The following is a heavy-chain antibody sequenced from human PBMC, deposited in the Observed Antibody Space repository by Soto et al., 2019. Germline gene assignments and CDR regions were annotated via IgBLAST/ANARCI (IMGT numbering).Heavy chain of an antibody. D-gene: IGHD3-3*01. CDR2: ISGSGGST. Sequence: EVQLLESGGGLVQPGGSLRLSCAASGFTFSSYAMSWVRQAPGKGLEWVSAISGSGGSTYYAGSVKGRFTISRDNTKNTLYLQMNSLRAEDTAVYYCAKDQGVRFLEWTRGGAPFDYWGQGTLVTVSS. CDR1: GFTFSSYA. CDR3: AKDQGVRFLEWTRGGAPFDY. V-gene: IGHV3-23*01. J-gene: IGHJ4*02.